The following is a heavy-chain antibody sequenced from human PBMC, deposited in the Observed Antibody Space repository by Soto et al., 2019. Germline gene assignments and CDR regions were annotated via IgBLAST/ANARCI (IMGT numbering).Heavy chain of an antibody. V-gene: IGHV4-34*01. CDR1: GGSFSGYY. Sequence: QVQLQQWGAGLLKPSETLSLTCAVYGGSFSGYYWSWIRQPPGKGLEWIGEINHSGSTNYNPSLKSRVTISVDTSKNQFSLKLSSVTAADTAVYYCARGWGYCSGGGCYKDYYYYMDVWGKGTTVTVSS. D-gene: IGHD2-15*01. CDR2: INHSGST. J-gene: IGHJ6*03. CDR3: ARGWGYCSGGGCYKDYYYYMDV.